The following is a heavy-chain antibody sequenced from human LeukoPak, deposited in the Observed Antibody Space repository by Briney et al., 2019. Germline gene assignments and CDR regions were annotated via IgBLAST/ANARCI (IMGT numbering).Heavy chain of an antibody. Sequence: SETLSLTCTVSGYSISSGYYWGWTRQPPGQGLEWIGSIYHSVSTYYNPSLKSRVTISVDTSKNQFSLKLSSVTAADTAVYYCARRGQAEQLTACDPWGQGTLVTVSS. CDR2: IYHSVST. CDR1: GYSISSGYY. D-gene: IGHD6-13*01. V-gene: IGHV4-38-2*02. CDR3: ARRGQAEQLTACDP. J-gene: IGHJ5*02.